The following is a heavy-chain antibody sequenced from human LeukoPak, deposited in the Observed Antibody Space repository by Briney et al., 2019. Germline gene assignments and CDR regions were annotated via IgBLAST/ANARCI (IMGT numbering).Heavy chain of an antibody. D-gene: IGHD1-26*01. J-gene: IGHJ4*02. CDR2: IYYSGST. Sequence: GSLRLSCAASGFTFSSYSMNWVRQAPGKGLEWIGSIYYSGSTYYNPSLKSRVTISVDTSKNQFSLKLSSVTAADTAVYYCARPFFLDGGSPGGWNYWGQGTLVTVSS. V-gene: IGHV4-39*01. CDR3: ARPFFLDGGSPGGWNY. CDR1: GFTFSSYSMN.